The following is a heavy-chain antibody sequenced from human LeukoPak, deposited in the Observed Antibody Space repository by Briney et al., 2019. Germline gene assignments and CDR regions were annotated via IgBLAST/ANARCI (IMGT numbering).Heavy chain of an antibody. CDR2: ISAYNGNT. D-gene: IGHD3-10*01. CDR1: GYTFTSYD. CDR3: ARDLRVVRGVIISGFDY. V-gene: IGHV1-18*01. Sequence: ASVKVSCKASGYTFTSYDINWVRQAPGQGLEWMGWISAYNGNTNYAQKLQGRVTMTTDTSTSTAYMELRSLRSDDTAVYYCARDLRVVRGVIISGFDYWGQGTLVTVSS. J-gene: IGHJ4*02.